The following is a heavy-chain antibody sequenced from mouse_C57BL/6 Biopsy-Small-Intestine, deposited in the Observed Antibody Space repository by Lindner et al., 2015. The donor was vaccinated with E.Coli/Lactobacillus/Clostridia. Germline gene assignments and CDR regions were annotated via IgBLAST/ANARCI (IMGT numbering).Heavy chain of an antibody. V-gene: IGHV1-18*01. J-gene: IGHJ2*01. CDR3: ARRFYYYGSGYGYFDS. D-gene: IGHD1-1*01. CDR1: GYTFTDYN. Sequence: VQLQESGPDLVKPGASVKIPCKASGYTFTDYNMDWVKQSHGKSLEWIGDINPNNGGTIYNQKFKGKATLTVDKSSSTAYMELRSLTSEDTAVYYCARRFYYYGSGYGYFDSWGQGTTLTVSS. CDR2: INPNNGGT.